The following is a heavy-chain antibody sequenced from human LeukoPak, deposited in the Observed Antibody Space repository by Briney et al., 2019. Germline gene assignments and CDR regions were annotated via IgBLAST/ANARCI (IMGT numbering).Heavy chain of an antibody. CDR1: GFTFSSYA. J-gene: IGHJ6*03. CDR3: AREVSWYGYSGYENYYYYMDV. CDR2: ISYDGSNK. D-gene: IGHD5-12*01. V-gene: IGHV3-30*04. Sequence: PGRSLRLSCAASGFTFSSYAMHWVRQAPGKGLEWVAVISYDGSNKYYADSVKGRFTISRDNSKNTLYLQMNSLRAEDTAVYCCAREVSWYGYSGYENYYYYMDVWGKGTTVTVSS.